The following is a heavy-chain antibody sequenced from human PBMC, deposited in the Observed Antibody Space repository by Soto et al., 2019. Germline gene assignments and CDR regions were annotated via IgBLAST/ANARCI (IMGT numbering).Heavy chain of an antibody. CDR1: GGSISSGDSY. V-gene: IGHV4-30-4*02. J-gene: IGHJ4*02. CDR3: ARGYPAYSYGSGSYYAWVY. CDR2: IYYSGST. D-gene: IGHD3-10*01. Sequence: SETLSLTCTVSGGSISSGDSYWSWIRQPPGKGLEWIGYIYYSGSTYYTPSLKSRVTISVDTSKNQFSLKLSSVTAADTAVYYCARGYPAYSYGSGSYYAWVYWGQGTLVTVSS.